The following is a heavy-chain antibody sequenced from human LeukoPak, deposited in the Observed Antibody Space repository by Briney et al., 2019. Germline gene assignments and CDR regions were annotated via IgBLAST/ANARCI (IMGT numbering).Heavy chain of an antibody. D-gene: IGHD3-10*01. CDR2: IYYSGST. Sequence: SETLSLTCTVSGGSISSYYWSWIRQPPGKGLEWIGYIYYSGSTNYNPSLKSRVTISVDTSKNQFSLKLSSVTAADTAVYYCARASNYYGSGSFDYWGQGTLATVSS. V-gene: IGHV4-59*01. J-gene: IGHJ4*02. CDR1: GGSISSYY. CDR3: ARASNYYGSGSFDY.